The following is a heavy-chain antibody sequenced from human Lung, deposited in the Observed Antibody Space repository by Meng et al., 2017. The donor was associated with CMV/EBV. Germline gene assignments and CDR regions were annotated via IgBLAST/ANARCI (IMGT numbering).Heavy chain of an antibody. J-gene: IGHJ4*02. CDR2: IYPNSGGT. Sequence: ASVXVSCKASGYRFTDHYFHWVRQAPGQGLEWMGWIYPNSGGTHYAQKFQGRLTVTGDTSISTGYMELSSLGSDDTAVYYCARDNDWGPDYWGQGTLVTVSS. D-gene: IGHD7-27*01. CDR1: GYRFTDHY. V-gene: IGHV1-2*02. CDR3: ARDNDWGPDY.